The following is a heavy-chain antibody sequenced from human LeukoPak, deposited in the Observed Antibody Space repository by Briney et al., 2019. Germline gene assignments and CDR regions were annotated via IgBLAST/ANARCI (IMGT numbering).Heavy chain of an antibody. Sequence: SETLSLTCTVSGGSISSDSYYWNWIRQPPGKGLEWIGYIYHSGSTYYNPSLKSRVTISVDRSKNQFSLKLNSVTAADTAVYCCARSSSWSSPIDYWGQGTLVTVSS. V-gene: IGHV4-30-2*01. J-gene: IGHJ4*02. CDR1: GGSISSDSYY. D-gene: IGHD6-13*01. CDR3: ARSSSWSSPIDY. CDR2: IYHSGST.